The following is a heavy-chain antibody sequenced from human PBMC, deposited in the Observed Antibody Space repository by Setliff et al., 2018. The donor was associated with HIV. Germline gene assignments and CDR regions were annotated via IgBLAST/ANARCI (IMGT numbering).Heavy chain of an antibody. Sequence: SETLSLTCTVPGGSIISDNYYWGWIRQAPGKGLEWIGSIYYSGTTYYNPFLRSRATISMGWPENDFSLRLTSVTASDTAVYYCAQNFGWALGNWGPGTLVTVSS. CDR3: AQNFGWALGN. CDR2: IYYSGTT. V-gene: IGHV4-39*07. J-gene: IGHJ4*02. CDR1: GGSIISDNYY. D-gene: IGHD3-16*01.